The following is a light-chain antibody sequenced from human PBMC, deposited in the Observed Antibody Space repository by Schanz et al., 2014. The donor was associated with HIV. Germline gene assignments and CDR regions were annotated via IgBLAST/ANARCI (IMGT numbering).Light chain of an antibody. CDR3: QQYTSYPYT. CDR1: QSVSWW. CDR2: RTS. J-gene: IGKJ2*01. V-gene: IGKV1-5*03. Sequence: DIQMTQFPSTLSASVGDRVTITCRASQSVSWWLAWYQQRPGKAPTLLIYRTSTLETGVPSRFSGSGSGTEFALTISSLQPDDFASYYCQQYTSYPYTFGQGTKLEIK.